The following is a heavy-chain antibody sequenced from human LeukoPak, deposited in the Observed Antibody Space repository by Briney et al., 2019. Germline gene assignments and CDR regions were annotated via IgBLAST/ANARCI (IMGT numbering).Heavy chain of an antibody. J-gene: IGHJ3*02. V-gene: IGHV4-4*08. CDR3: ARDHGTVALDAFHI. CDR1: GGSISSYY. Sequence: SETLSLTCTVSGGSISSYYWSWIRQPPGKGLEWIGRIYTSGSTNNNPSLKSRVTISVDTSKNQFSLKLSSVTAADTAVYYCARDHGTVALDAFHIWGQGTMVTVSS. D-gene: IGHD4-11*01. CDR2: IYTSGST.